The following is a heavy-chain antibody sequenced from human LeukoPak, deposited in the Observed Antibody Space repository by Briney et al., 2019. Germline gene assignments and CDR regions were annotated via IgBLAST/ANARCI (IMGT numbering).Heavy chain of an antibody. J-gene: IGHJ4*02. CDR1: GGSISSYY. CDR2: IYYSGST. CDR3: ASYDFWSGYWNY. D-gene: IGHD3-3*01. V-gene: IGHV4-59*08. Sequence: PSETLSLTCTVSGGSISSYYWSWIRQPPGKGLEWIGYIYYSGSTNYNPSLKSRVTISVDTSKNQFSLKLSSVTAADTAVYYCASYDFWSGYWNYWGQGTLVTVSS.